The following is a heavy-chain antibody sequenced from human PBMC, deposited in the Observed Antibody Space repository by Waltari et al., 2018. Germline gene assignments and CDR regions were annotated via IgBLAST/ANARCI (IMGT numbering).Heavy chain of an antibody. CDR2: IKQDGSEK. CDR3: TRDKYYYYYGMDV. Sequence: EVQLVESGGGLVQPGGSLRLSCAASGFTFSNFWRSWVRQAPGKGPEWVANIKQDGSEKYYVDSVKGRFTISRDYARNSLYLQMNSLRDEDTAVYYCTRDKYYYYYGMDVWGQGTTVTVSS. J-gene: IGHJ6*02. CDR1: GFTFSNFW. V-gene: IGHV3-7*03.